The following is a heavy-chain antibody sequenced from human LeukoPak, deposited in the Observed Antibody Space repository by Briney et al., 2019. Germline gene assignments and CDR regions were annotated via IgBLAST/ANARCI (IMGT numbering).Heavy chain of an antibody. Sequence: GESLKISCKGSGYIFTNYWIAWVRLMPGKGLEWMGIIYPGDSDTRYSPSFQGQVTISADKSISTAYLQWSSLKASDTAMYYCARPPTSYDSSALPAFDIWGQGTMVTVSS. J-gene: IGHJ3*02. D-gene: IGHD3-22*01. CDR2: IYPGDSDT. CDR1: GYIFTNYW. V-gene: IGHV5-51*01. CDR3: ARPPTSYDSSALPAFDI.